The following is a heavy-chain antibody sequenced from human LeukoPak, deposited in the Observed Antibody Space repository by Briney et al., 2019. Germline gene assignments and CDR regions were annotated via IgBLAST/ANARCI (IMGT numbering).Heavy chain of an antibody. CDR3: ARAHLALYCSGGSCNPRAEYYYYYMDV. Sequence: ASVKVSCKASGGTFSSYAISWVRQAPGQGLEWMGGIIPIFGTANYAQKFQGRVTITADKSTSTAYMELSSLRSEDTAVYYCARAHLALYCSGGSCNPRAEYYYYYMDVWGKGTTVTVSS. CDR1: GGTFSSYA. J-gene: IGHJ6*03. CDR2: IIPIFGTA. V-gene: IGHV1-69*06. D-gene: IGHD2-15*01.